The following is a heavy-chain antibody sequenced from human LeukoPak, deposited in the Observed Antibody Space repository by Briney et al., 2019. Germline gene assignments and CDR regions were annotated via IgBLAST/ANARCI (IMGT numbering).Heavy chain of an antibody. CDR1: GFSLSNARMG. CDR3: ARMLSSGWYYFDY. CDR2: IFSDDEK. D-gene: IGHD6-19*01. J-gene: IGHJ4*02. V-gene: IGHV2-26*01. Sequence: SGPTLVNPTETLTLTCTVSGFSLSNARMGVSWIRQSPGKALEWLAHIFSDDEKSYSTSLKSRLTISKDTSKSQVVLTMTNMDPVDTATYYCARMLSSGWYYFDYWGQGTLVTVSS.